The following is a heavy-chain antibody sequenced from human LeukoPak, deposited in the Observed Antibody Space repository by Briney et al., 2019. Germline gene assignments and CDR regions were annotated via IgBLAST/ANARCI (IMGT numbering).Heavy chain of an antibody. D-gene: IGHD5-18*01. CDR2: INHSGST. CDR1: GGSFSGYY. V-gene: IGHV4-34*01. CDR3: ARGYSYGNFDY. Sequence: PSETLSLTCAVYGGSFSGYYWSWIRQPPGKGLEWIGEINHSGSTNYNPSLKSRVTISVDTSKNQFSLKPSSVTAADTAVYYCARGYSYGNFDYWGQGTLVTVSS. J-gene: IGHJ4*02.